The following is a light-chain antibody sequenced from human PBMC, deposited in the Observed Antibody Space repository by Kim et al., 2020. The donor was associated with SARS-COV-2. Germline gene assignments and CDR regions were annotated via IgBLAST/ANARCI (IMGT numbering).Light chain of an antibody. CDR2: AVS. CDR1: QSVSSNY. J-gene: IGKJ1*01. CDR3: QQYGNSPWT. V-gene: IGKV3-20*01. Sequence: SPGERATLSSRASQSVSSNYLAWYQQKPGQAHRLVIYAVSSRASGIPDRFSGSGSGTDFTLTISRLEPEDFAVYYCQQYGNSPWTFGQGTKVDIK.